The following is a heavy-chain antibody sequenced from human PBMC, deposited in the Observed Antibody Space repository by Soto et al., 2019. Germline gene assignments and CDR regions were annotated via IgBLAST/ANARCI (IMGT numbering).Heavy chain of an antibody. D-gene: IGHD3-3*01. CDR2: IYYSGST. CDR1: GGSISSGDYY. J-gene: IGHJ6*02. CDR3: ARDQVTIFGVDIYYYYGMDV. Sequence: SETLSLTCTVSGGSISSGDYYWSWIRQPPGKGLEWIGYIYYSGSTYYNPSLKSRVTISVDTSKNQFSLKLSSVTAADTAVYYCARDQVTIFGVDIYYYYGMDVWGQGTTVTVSS. V-gene: IGHV4-30-4*01.